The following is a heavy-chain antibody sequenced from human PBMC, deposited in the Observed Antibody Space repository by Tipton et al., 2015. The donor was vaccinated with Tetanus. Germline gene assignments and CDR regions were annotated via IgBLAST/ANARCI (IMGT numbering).Heavy chain of an antibody. CDR1: GFTFDNYA. CDR2: IWYDGSNQ. CDR3: ARGWGSSWYYFDY. J-gene: IGHJ4*02. V-gene: IGHV3-33*01. D-gene: IGHD6-13*01. Sequence: SGFTFDNYALHWVRQAPGKGLQWLAVIWYDGSNQYYEESMKGRFTISRDNAKNTIFLQMNSLRAEDTAVYYCARGWGSSWYYFDYWGQGILVTVSS.